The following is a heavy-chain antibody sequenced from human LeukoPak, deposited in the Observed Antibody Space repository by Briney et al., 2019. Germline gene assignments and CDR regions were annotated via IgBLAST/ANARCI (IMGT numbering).Heavy chain of an antibody. CDR3: ARGMVRGVIKHAVVGMDV. D-gene: IGHD3-10*01. CDR1: GYTFTSYY. J-gene: IGHJ6*02. Sequence: ASVKVSCKASGYTFTSYYMHWVRQAPGQGLEWMGIINPSGGSTSYAQKFQGRVTMTRDTSTSTVYMELSSLRSEDTAVYYCARGMVRGVIKHAVVGMDVWGQGTTVTVSS. CDR2: INPSGGST. V-gene: IGHV1-46*01.